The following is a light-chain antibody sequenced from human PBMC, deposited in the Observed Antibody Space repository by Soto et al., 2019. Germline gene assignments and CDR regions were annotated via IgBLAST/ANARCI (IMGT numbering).Light chain of an antibody. CDR1: QSVSSSY. V-gene: IGKV3-20*01. J-gene: IGKJ1*01. CDR2: GAS. CDR3: QQYGSAIP. Sequence: EIVLTQSPGTLSLSPGERATLSCRASQSVSSSYLAWYQQKPGQAPRLLIYGASSRATGIPDRFSGSGSGTDFTLTISRLEPEDFAVYYCQQYGSAIPFGQGTKVEIK.